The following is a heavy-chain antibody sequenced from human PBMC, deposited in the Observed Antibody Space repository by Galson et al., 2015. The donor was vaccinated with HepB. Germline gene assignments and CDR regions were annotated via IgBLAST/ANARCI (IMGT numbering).Heavy chain of an antibody. V-gene: IGHV3-7*03. CDR1: GFTFSSYW. J-gene: IGHJ4*02. Sequence: SLRLSCAASGFTFSSYWMGWVRQAPGKGLEWVANIKQDGSEKYYVDSVKGRFTISRDNAKNSLYLQMNSLRAEDTAVYYCARATVTSYFDYWGQGTLVTVSS. CDR3: ARATVTSYFDY. CDR2: IKQDGSEK. D-gene: IGHD4-17*01.